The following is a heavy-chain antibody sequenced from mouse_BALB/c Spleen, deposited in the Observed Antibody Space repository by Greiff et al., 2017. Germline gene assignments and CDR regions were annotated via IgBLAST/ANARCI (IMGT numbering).Heavy chain of an antibody. CDR1: GFTFSSFG. V-gene: IGHV5-17*02. Sequence: VQLKESGGGLVQPGGSRKLSCAASGFTFSSFGMHWVRQAPEKGLEWVAYISSGSSTIYYADTVKGRFTISRDNPKNTLFLQMTSLRSEDTAMYYCARGGGYGNYWFAYWGQGTLVTVSA. CDR3: ARGGGYGNYWFAY. J-gene: IGHJ3*01. D-gene: IGHD2-10*02. CDR2: ISSGSSTI.